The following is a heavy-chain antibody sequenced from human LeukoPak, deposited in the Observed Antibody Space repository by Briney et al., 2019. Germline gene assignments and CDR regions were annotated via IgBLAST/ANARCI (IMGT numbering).Heavy chain of an antibody. Sequence: GWISAYNGNTNYAQKLQGRVTMTTDTSTSTAYMELSSLRSEDTAVYYCTRPGGLRTDAFDIWGQGTMVTVSS. D-gene: IGHD5/OR15-5a*01. CDR2: ISAYNGNT. CDR3: TRPGGLRTDAFDI. J-gene: IGHJ3*02. V-gene: IGHV1-18*01.